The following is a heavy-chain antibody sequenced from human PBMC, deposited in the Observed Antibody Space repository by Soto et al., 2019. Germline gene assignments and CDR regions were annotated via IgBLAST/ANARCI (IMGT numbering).Heavy chain of an antibody. V-gene: IGHV4-31*03. CDR3: ARTVGYYDSSGYYYVGYYFDY. D-gene: IGHD3-22*01. J-gene: IGHJ4*02. CDR1: GGSISSGGYY. CDR2: IYYSGTT. Sequence: SETLSLTCTVSGGSISSGGYYWSWIRQHPGKGLEWIGYIYYSGTTYYNPSLKSRVTISVDTSKNQFSLKLSSLTAADTAVYYCARTVGYYDSSGYYYVGYYFDYWGQGTLVTVSS.